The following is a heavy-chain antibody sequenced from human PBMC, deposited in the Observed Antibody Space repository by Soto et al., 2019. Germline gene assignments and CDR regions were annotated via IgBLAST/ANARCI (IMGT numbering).Heavy chain of an antibody. CDR1: GFTFSSYW. CDR2: IKQDGSEK. Sequence: EVQLVESGGGLVQPGGSLRLSCAASGFTFSSYWMSWVRQAPGQGLEWVANIKQDGSEKYYVDSVKGRFTISRDNAKNSLYLQMNSLRAEDTAVYYCARVLTGIAAAAEWFDPWGQGTLVTVSP. V-gene: IGHV3-7*01. CDR3: ARVLTGIAAAAEWFDP. D-gene: IGHD6-13*01. J-gene: IGHJ5*02.